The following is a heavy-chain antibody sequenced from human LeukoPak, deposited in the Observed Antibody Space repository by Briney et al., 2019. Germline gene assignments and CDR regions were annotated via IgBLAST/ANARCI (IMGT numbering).Heavy chain of an antibody. CDR3: ARGTDRGDYFDY. CDR2: INPNSGGT. Sequence: ASVKVSCKASGYTFTGYYMHWVRQAPGQELEWMGWINPNSGGTNYAQKFQGRVTMTRDTSISTAYMELSRLRSDDTAVYYCARGTDRGDYFDYWGQGTLVTVSS. V-gene: IGHV1-2*02. CDR1: GYTFTGYY. J-gene: IGHJ4*02.